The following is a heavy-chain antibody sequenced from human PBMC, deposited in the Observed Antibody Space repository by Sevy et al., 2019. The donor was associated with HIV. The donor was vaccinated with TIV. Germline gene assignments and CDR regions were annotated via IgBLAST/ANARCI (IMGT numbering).Heavy chain of an antibody. Sequence: SETLSLTCAVSGYSISSGYYWGWIRQPPGKGLEWIGSIYHSGSTYYNPSLKSRVTISVDTSKNQFSLRLSSVTAADTAVYYCAGVPGIAAAGTIGYYYYGMDVWGQGTTVTVSS. V-gene: IGHV4-38-2*01. D-gene: IGHD6-13*01. CDR2: IYHSGST. J-gene: IGHJ6*02. CDR1: GYSISSGYY. CDR3: AGVPGIAAAGTIGYYYYGMDV.